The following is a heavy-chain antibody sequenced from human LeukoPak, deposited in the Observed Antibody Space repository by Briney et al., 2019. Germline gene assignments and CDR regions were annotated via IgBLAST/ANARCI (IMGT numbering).Heavy chain of an antibody. D-gene: IGHD2-2*01. CDR2: IYTSGST. J-gene: IGHJ5*02. CDR3: AASEVSLRSTVVVPAAMNWFDP. V-gene: IGHV4-4*09. CDR1: GGSISSYY. Sequence: SETLSLTCTVSGGSISSYYWSWIRQPPGKGLEWIGYIYTSGSTNYNPSLKSRVTISVDTSKNQFSLKLSSVTAADTAVYYGAASEVSLRSTVVVPAAMNWFDPWGQGTLVTVSS.